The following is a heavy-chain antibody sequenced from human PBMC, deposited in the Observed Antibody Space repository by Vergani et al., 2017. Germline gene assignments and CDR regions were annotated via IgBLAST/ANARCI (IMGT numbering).Heavy chain of an antibody. Sequence: EVQLVESGGGLIQPGGSLRLSCAASGFTVSTNYMSWVRQAPGKGLEWVSVIYSGGSTYYADSVRGRFTISRDNSKNTLYLQMNSLRAEDTAVYYCARAGGGATIWFDPWGQGTLVTVSS. D-gene: IGHD1-26*01. CDR3: ARAGGGATIWFDP. CDR2: IYSGGST. V-gene: IGHV3-53*01. CDR1: GFTVSTNY. J-gene: IGHJ5*02.